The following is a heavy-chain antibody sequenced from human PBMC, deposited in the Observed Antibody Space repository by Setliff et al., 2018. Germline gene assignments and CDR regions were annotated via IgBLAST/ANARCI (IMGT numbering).Heavy chain of an antibody. CDR2: ISGGGSII. V-gene: IGHV3-48*04. CDR1: RFTFSSYS. J-gene: IGHJ4*02. Sequence: HPGGSLRLSCAASRFTFSSYSMSWVRQAPGKGLEWVSYISGGGSIIYYADSVRGRFTISRDDAKSSLYLQMNGLRAEDTAVYYCATKAVAGTGGQGTLVTVS. CDR3: ATKAVAGT. D-gene: IGHD6-19*01.